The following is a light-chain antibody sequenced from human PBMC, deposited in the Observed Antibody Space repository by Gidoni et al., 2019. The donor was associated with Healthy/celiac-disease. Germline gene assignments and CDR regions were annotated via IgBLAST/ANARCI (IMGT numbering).Light chain of an antibody. CDR2: DAS. V-gene: IGKV3-11*01. J-gene: IGKJ4*01. CDR1: QSVSSY. CDR3: QQRSNWPLA. Sequence: MVLTQSPATLSLSPGAGATLSCRASQSVSSYLAWYQQKPGQAPRLLIDDASNRANGIPAMFSGSGSGTDFTLTISSLEPEDFAVYYCQQRSNWPLAFGGGTKVEIK.